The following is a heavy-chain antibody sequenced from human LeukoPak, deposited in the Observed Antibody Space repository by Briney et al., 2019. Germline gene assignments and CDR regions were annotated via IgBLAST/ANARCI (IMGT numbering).Heavy chain of an antibody. CDR2: INHSGST. Sequence: SETLSLTCAVYGGSFSGYYWSWIRQPPGKGLEWIGEINHSGSTNYNPFLKSRVTISVDTSKNQFSLKLSSVTAADTAVYYCARGTPKLLWFGRPFDYWGQGTLVTVSS. J-gene: IGHJ4*02. D-gene: IGHD3-10*01. CDR3: ARGTPKLLWFGRPFDY. V-gene: IGHV4-34*01. CDR1: GGSFSGYY.